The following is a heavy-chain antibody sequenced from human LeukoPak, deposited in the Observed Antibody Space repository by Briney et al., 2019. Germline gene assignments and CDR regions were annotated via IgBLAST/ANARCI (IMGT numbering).Heavy chain of an antibody. V-gene: IGHV3-7*03. Sequence: RGSLRLSCAASGFIFKKYWMNWVRQVPGKGLECLANIKEDGSETYYADSVKGRFTISRDKAKNSLYLQMNSLRPEDTAVYYCARDQSYSSGWYGGNYYFDYWGQGTLVTVSS. J-gene: IGHJ4*02. CDR3: ARDQSYSSGWYGGNYYFDY. D-gene: IGHD6-19*01. CDR1: GFIFKKYW. CDR2: IKEDGSET.